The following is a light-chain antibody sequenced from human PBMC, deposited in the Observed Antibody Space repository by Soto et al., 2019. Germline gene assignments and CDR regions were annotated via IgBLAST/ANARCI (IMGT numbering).Light chain of an antibody. CDR3: HQTAANPWT. J-gene: IGKJ1*01. CDR2: AAS. CDR1: QNIGVY. Sequence: DVQMTQSPSSLSASVGDRVTITCRASQNIGVYLNWYQKKPGKAPKLLIHAASSLHSGVPSTFSGSGSGTDFALTISSLQPEDFATYYCHQTAANPWTFAQGTNVDI. V-gene: IGKV1-39*01.